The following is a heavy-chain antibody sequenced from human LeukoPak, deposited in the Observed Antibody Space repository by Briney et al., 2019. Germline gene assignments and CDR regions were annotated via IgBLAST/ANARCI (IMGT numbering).Heavy chain of an antibody. CDR3: ARALGGTTMGDAFDL. V-gene: IGHV3-30-3*01. CDR1: EFTFSIYV. D-gene: IGHD5-18*01. J-gene: IGHJ3*01. CDR2: VSYDGGTK. Sequence: GGSLRLSCASSEFTFSIYVMHWVRRAPGMGLEWVAVVSYDGGTKYYADSVKGRFTISRDNSKNTLYLQMSSLRAEDTAAYYCARALGGTTMGDAFDLWGQGTMVTVSS.